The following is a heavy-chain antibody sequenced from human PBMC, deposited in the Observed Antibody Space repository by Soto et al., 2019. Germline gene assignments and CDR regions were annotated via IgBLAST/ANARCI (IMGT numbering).Heavy chain of an antibody. D-gene: IGHD2-21*01. CDR3: ARFSYGGYKTHYFDY. V-gene: IGHV4-4*02. CDR1: ITNIYY. Sequence: SETLSLTCAVSITNIYYFGWIRQPPGKGLEWIGEIYHSGSTNYNPSLKSRVTISVDKSKNQFSLKLSSVTAADAAVYYCARFSYGGYKTHYFDYWGQGTLVTVSS. J-gene: IGHJ4*02. CDR2: IYHSGST.